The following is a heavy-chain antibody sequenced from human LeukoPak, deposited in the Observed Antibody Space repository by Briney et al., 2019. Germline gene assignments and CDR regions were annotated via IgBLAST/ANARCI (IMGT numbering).Heavy chain of an antibody. Sequence: RASVKVSCKASGYTFTGYYMHWVRQAPGQGLEWMGWINPNSGDTHYAQKFQGRVTMTRDTSINTAYMELSRLRSDDTAVYYCARDQAFVYCSGGTCYDDYWGQGSLVTVSS. D-gene: IGHD2-15*01. V-gene: IGHV1-2*02. CDR3: ARDQAFVYCSGGTCYDDY. CDR2: INPNSGDT. CDR1: GYTFTGYY. J-gene: IGHJ4*02.